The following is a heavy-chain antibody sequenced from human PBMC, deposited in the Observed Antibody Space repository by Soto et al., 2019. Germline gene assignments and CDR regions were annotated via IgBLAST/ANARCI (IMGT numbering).Heavy chain of an antibody. Sequence: GGSLRLSCAASGFTFSSYAMSWVRQAPGKGLEWVSAISGSGGSTYYADSVKGRFTISRDNSKNTLYLQMNSLRAEDTAVYYCAKGKGFKKAFPIIVAALARADLITSYWGQGTLVTVSS. V-gene: IGHV3-23*01. CDR3: AKGKGFKKAFPIIVAALARADLITSY. CDR1: GFTFSSYA. CDR2: ISGSGGST. J-gene: IGHJ4*02. D-gene: IGHD6-13*01.